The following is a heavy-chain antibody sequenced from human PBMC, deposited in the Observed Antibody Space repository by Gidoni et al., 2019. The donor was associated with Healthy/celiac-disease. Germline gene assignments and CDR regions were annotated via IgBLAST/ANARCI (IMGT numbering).Heavy chain of an antibody. CDR3: AREILTGTTL. D-gene: IGHD1-20*01. J-gene: IGHJ4*02. CDR2: ISSSSSYI. Sequence: EVQLVESGGGLVKPGGTLRLSCAASGFTFSSYSMNWVRQAPGKGLEWVSSISSSSSYIYYADSVKGRFTISRDNAKNSLYLQMNSLRAEDTAVYYCAREILTGTTLWGQGTLVTVSS. CDR1: GFTFSSYS. V-gene: IGHV3-21*01.